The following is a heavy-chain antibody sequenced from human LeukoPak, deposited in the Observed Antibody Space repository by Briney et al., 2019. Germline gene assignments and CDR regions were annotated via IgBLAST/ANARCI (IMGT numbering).Heavy chain of an antibody. J-gene: IGHJ4*02. Sequence: GGSLRLSCAASGFTFSTFGMHWVRQAPGKGLEWVSVISNDGSNKYYVDSGKGRFTISRDNSKKTLYLQMNSLREEDTAVYYCAKDEGYCSGGSCYRTDYWGQGTLVTVSS. D-gene: IGHD2-15*01. CDR3: AKDEGYCSGGSCYRTDY. CDR1: GFTFSTFG. CDR2: ISNDGSNK. V-gene: IGHV3-30*18.